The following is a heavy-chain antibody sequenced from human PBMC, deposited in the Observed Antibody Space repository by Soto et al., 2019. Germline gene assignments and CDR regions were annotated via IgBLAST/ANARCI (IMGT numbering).Heavy chain of an antibody. V-gene: IGHV3-23*01. CDR1: GFIFSSYA. D-gene: IGHD1-7*01. CDR2: ISTSGDST. J-gene: IGHJ4*02. Sequence: EVKLLESGGALVQPWGSLRLSCAASGFIFSSYAMNWVRQAPGKGLEWVAGISTSGDSTFYEDSVKGRFTISRVNSKNTLYLQMNGLRAEDTAVYYCAKGGGLELRGQGTLVTVSS. CDR3: AKGGGLEL.